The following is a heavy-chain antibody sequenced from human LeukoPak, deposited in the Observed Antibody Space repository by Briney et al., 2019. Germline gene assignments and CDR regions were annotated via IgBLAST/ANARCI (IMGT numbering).Heavy chain of an antibody. CDR1: ALTFSRYA. V-gene: IGHV3-23*01. J-gene: IGHJ4*02. CDR3: AKDRLGDPRDFDY. CDR2: ISGSGGST. Sequence: PGGSLRLSCAASALTFSRYAMSWVRQAPGKGLEWVSAISGSGGSTYYADSVKGRFTISRDNSKNTLYLQMNSLRAEDTAVYYCAKDRLGDPRDFDYWGQGTLVTVSS.